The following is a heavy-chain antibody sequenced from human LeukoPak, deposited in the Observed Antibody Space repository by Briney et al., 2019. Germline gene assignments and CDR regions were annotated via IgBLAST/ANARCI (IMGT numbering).Heavy chain of an antibody. V-gene: IGHV4-4*07. CDR1: GGSISSHY. D-gene: IGHD4-23*01. CDR3: ARDHDYGGNLFWFDP. Sequence: SQTLSLTCAVSGGSISSHYWSWIRQPAGKGLELIGRIYTSGSTNYNPSLKSRVAMSVDTSKNQFSLKLSSVTAADTAVYYCARDHDYGGNLFWFDPWGQGTLVTVSS. J-gene: IGHJ5*02. CDR2: IYTSGST.